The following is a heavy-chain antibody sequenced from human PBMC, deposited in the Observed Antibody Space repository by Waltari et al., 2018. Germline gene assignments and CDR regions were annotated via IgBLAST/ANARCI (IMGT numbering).Heavy chain of an antibody. CDR3: ASDRGVGLYLDN. CDR2: IHHSGKI. Sequence: QVQLQESGPGLVQPSGTLSLTCAVSGGSISSNYWWSWVRQSPDKGLEWFGQIHHSGKIIYNPSLKSRVTISEDTSKNQFSLKVNAVTAADTAVYYCASDRGVGLYLDNWGQGTLVSVSS. D-gene: IGHD2-8*02. J-gene: IGHJ4*02. CDR1: GGSISSNYW. V-gene: IGHV4-4*02.